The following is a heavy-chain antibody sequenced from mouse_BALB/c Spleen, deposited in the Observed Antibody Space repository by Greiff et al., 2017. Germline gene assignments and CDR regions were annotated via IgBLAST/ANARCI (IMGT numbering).Heavy chain of an antibody. CDR1: GYSITSGYY. J-gene: IGHJ4*01. CDR3: ARLYDYDAMDY. V-gene: IGHV3-6*02. D-gene: IGHD2-3*01. CDR2: ISYDGSN. Sequence: DVQLVESGPGLVKPSQSLSLTCSVTGYSITSGYYWNWIRQFPGNKLEWMGYISYDGSNNYNPSLKNRISITRDTSKNQFFLKLNSVTTEDTATYYCARLYDYDAMDYWGQGTSVTVSS.